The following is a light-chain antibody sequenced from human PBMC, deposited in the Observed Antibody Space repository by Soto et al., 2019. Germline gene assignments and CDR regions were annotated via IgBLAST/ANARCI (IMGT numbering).Light chain of an antibody. V-gene: IGLV2-14*01. CDR2: DVS. J-gene: IGLJ3*02. CDR1: SSDVGAYNS. CDR3: SSYTSSSTVV. Sequence: QSVLTQPASVSGSPGQSITISCTGTSSDVGAYNSVSWYQQHPGKAPKLMIYDVSNRPSGVSNRFSGSKSGNTASLTISGLQAEDEADYYGSSYTSSSTVVFGGGTKLTV.